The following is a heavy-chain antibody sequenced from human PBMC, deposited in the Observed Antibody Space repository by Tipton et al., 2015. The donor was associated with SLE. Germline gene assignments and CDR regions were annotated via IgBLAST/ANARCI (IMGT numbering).Heavy chain of an antibody. J-gene: IGHJ4*02. Sequence: SLRLSCAASGFPFSTYGMHWVRQAPGKGLEWVALIWSDGSKKYHADSVKGRFTISRDDSKNTVYLQMNSLRAEDTAMYYCVRSSGHSAMGDYWGQGTLVTVSS. CDR2: IWSDGSKK. V-gene: IGHV3-33*01. CDR3: VRSSGHSAMGDY. CDR1: GFPFSTYG. D-gene: IGHD6-19*01.